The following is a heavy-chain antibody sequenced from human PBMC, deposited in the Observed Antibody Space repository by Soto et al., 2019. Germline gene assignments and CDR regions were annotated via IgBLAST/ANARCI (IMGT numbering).Heavy chain of an antibody. CDR2: INAEDGET. J-gene: IGHJ5*02. Sequence: EASAEVSWKECGETLASSAMRWVRQAPGKGLEWMGCINAEDGETNYAQKFQGRVTMTEDTSTDTAYMELSSLRSEDAAVYFCATPPPSGPWGQGTLDPVSS. CDR1: GETLASSA. V-gene: IGHV1-24*01. D-gene: IGHD6-6*01. CDR3: ATPPPSGP.